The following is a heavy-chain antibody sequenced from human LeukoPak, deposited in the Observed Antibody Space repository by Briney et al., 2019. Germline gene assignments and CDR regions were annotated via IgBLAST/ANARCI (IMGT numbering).Heavy chain of an antibody. Sequence: SETLSLTCAVYVGSFSGYYWSWIRQPPGKGLEWIGEINHSGSTNYNPSLKSRVTISVDTSKKQFSLKLSSVTAADTAVYYCARRIWYHDILTAYNIWGQGTPVTVSS. J-gene: IGHJ4*02. D-gene: IGHD3-9*01. CDR2: INHSGST. CDR3: ARRIWYHDILTAYNI. V-gene: IGHV4-34*01. CDR1: VGSFSGYY.